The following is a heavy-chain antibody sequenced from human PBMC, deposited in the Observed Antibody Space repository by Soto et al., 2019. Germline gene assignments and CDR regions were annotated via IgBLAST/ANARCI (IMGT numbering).Heavy chain of an antibody. CDR3: AFCTNTIWNGPQLDY. CDR1: XXXXXEVX. CDR2: FDPEDGET. Sequence: AASVXGXCXGXXXXXXEVXMXCXXQXXXKGLEWMGGFDPEDGETIYAQKFQGRVTMTEDTSTDTAYMELSSLRSEDTAVYCWAFCTNTIWNGPQLDYWGXGTL. D-gene: IGHD2-8*01. V-gene: IGHV1-24*01. J-gene: IGHJ4*02.